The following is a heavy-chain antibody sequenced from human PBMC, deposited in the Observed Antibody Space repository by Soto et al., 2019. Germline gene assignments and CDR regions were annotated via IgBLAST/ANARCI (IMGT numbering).Heavy chain of an antibody. V-gene: IGHV4-39*01. J-gene: IGHJ6*02. Sequence: NLSLTCTVSGGSISSSSYYWGWIRQPPGKGLEWIGSIYYSGSTYYNPSLKSRVTISVDTSKNQFSLKLSSVTAADTAVYYCARRAAILKGNYYYYGMDVWGQGTTVTVSS. CDR1: GGSISSSSYY. D-gene: IGHD6-25*01. CDR2: IYYSGST. CDR3: ARRAAILKGNYYYYGMDV.